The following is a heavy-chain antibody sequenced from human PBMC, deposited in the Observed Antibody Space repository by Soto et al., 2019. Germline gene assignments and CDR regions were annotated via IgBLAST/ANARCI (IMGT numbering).Heavy chain of an antibody. D-gene: IGHD5-12*01. J-gene: IGHJ4*02. CDR2: INPNSGGT. V-gene: IGHV1-2*02. CDR3: ARGLGGYDYGYFDY. CDR1: GYTFTGYY. Sequence: ASVKVSCKASGYTFTGYYMHWVRQAPGQGLEWMGWINPNSGGTNYAQKFQGRVTMTRDTSISTAYMELSRLRSDDTAVYYCARGLGGYDYGYFDYWGQGTLVTVSS.